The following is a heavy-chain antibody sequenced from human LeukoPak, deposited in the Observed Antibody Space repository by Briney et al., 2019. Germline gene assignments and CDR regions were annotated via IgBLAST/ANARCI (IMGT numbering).Heavy chain of an antibody. D-gene: IGHD1-1*01. V-gene: IGHV1-69*04. Sequence: ASVKVSCKASGGTLSSYAISWVRQAPGQGLEWMGRIIPILGIANYAQKFQGRVTITADKSTSTAYMELSSLRSEDTAVYYCARMGATTGTEAYYYYGMDVWGQGTTVTVSS. CDR1: GGTLSSYA. CDR3: ARMGATTGTEAYYYYGMDV. CDR2: IIPILGIA. J-gene: IGHJ6*02.